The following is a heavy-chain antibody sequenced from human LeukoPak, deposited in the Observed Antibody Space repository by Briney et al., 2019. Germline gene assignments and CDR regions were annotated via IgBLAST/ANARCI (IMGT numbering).Heavy chain of an antibody. Sequence: ASVKVSCKVSAYTLTELSMHWVRQAPGKGLEWMGGFDPEDGETIYAQKFQGRVTMTEDTSTDTAYMELSSLRSEDTAVYYCATDSHCSSTSCHTFVSYWGQGTLVTVSS. J-gene: IGHJ4*02. CDR2: FDPEDGET. D-gene: IGHD2-2*01. CDR3: ATDSHCSSTSCHTFVSY. CDR1: AYTLTELS. V-gene: IGHV1-24*01.